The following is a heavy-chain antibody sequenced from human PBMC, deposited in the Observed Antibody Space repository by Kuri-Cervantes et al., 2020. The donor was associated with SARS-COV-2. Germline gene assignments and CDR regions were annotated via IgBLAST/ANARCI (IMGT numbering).Heavy chain of an antibody. CDR3: ATNDYGVSYMDV. Sequence: GESLKISCAASGFTFDDYGMSWVRQAPGKGLEWVSGINWNGGSTGYADSVKGRFTISRDNAKNSLYLQMNSLRAEDTALYHCATNDYGVSYMDVWGKGTTVTVYS. CDR1: GFTFDDYG. V-gene: IGHV3-20*01. CDR2: INWNGGST. D-gene: IGHD4-17*01. J-gene: IGHJ6*03.